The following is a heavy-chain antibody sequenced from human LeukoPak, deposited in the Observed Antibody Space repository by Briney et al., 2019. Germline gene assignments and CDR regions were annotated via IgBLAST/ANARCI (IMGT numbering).Heavy chain of an antibody. CDR1: GGSISSSNW. D-gene: IGHD4-17*01. Sequence: SETLSHTCAVSGGSISSSNWWSWVRQPPGKGLEWIGSIYSSGSTYYNPSLKSRVTISVDTSKNQFSLKLTSVTAADTAVYYCARHYGPWGQGTLVTVSS. V-gene: IGHV4-39*01. CDR2: IYSSGST. J-gene: IGHJ5*02. CDR3: ARHYGP.